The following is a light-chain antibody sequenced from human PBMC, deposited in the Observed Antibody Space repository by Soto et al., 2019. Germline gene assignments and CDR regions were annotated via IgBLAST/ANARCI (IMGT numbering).Light chain of an antibody. CDR3: QHRGSWPIT. Sequence: EMVLTQSPATLSLSPGERATLSRRASQSVNSYLAWYQQKPGQAPRLLIYDASNRATGIPARFSGSGSGTDFTLTISSLEPDDFAVYYCQHRGSWPITFGQGTRLYSK. J-gene: IGKJ5*01. CDR2: DAS. V-gene: IGKV3-11*01. CDR1: QSVNSY.